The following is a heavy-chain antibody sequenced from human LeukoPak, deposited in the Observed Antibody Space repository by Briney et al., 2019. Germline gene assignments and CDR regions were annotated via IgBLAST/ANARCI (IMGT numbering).Heavy chain of an antibody. D-gene: IGHD6-13*01. CDR2: ISYDGSNK. CDR1: GLTFISFA. CDR3: AREAGDSSSWYVDY. Sequence: GGPLDLSCAAPGLTFISFAMHGAGQAPGKGLGWVPVISYDGSNKYYADSVKGRFTISRDNSKNTLYLQMNSLRAEDTAVYYCAREAGDSSSWYVDYWGQGTLVTVSS. J-gene: IGHJ4*02. V-gene: IGHV3-30-3*01.